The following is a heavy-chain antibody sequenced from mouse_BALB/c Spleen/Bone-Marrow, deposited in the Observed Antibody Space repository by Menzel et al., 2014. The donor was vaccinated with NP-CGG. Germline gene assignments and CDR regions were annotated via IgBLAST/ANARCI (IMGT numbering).Heavy chain of an antibody. J-gene: IGHJ3*01. Sequence: VQLQESGAELVKPGASVKLSCKSSGYTFTSYYMYWVKQRPGQGLEWIGGINPSNGGTNFNEKFKSKATLTADKSSSTAYMQLSSLTSEDSAVYYCTREGTFFAYWGQGTLVTVSA. D-gene: IGHD3-3*01. CDR2: INPSNGGT. CDR3: TREGTFFAY. V-gene: IGHV1S81*02. CDR1: GYTFTSYY.